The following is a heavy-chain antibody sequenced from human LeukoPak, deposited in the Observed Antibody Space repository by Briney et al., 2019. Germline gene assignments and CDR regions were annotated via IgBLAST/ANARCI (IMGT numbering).Heavy chain of an antibody. CDR1: GYTFAGYY. J-gene: IGHJ4*02. CDR2: INPNSGGT. CDR3: ARVGYYDSSGYYLY. Sequence: ASVKVSCKASGYTFAGYYMHWVRQAPGQGLEWMGWINPNSGGTNYAQKFQGRVTMTRDTSISTAYMELSRLRSDDTAVYYCARVGYYDSSGYYLYWGQGTLVTVSS. D-gene: IGHD3-22*01. V-gene: IGHV1-2*02.